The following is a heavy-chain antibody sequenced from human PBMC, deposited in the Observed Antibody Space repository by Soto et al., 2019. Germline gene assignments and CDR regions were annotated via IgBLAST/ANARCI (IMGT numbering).Heavy chain of an antibody. D-gene: IGHD3-9*01. J-gene: IGHJ5*02. CDR3: ARAGSVLRYFDWLDLAGWFDP. CDR2: IYYSGST. V-gene: IGHV4-31*03. CDR1: GGSISSGGYY. Sequence: PSETLSLTCTVSGGSISSGGYYWSWIRQHPGKGLEWIGYIYYSGSTYYNPSLKSRVTISVDTSKNQFSLKLSSVTAADTAVYYCARAGSVLRYFDWLDLAGWFDPWAQGTLVTVSS.